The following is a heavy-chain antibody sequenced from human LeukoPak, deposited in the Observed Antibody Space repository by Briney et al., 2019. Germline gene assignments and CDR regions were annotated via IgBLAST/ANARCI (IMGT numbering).Heavy chain of an antibody. J-gene: IGHJ4*02. CDR2: IYTSGNT. Sequence: SETLSLTCTVSGGSMGGYSWSWLRQPAGKGLEWIGRIYTSGNTNYNPSLKSRDTMSVDTPKNQFSLKLSSVTAADTGVYYCARDSVEGYWGQGTLVTVSS. CDR3: ARDSVEGY. CDR1: GGSMGGYS. V-gene: IGHV4-4*07. D-gene: IGHD1-1*01.